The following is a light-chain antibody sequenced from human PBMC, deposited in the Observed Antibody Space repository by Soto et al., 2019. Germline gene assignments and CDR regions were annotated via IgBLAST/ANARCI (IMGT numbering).Light chain of an antibody. CDR2: RAS. J-gene: IGKJ1*01. Sequence: IVMTQSPATLSVSPGERATLSCRASQNIYSNIAWYQQRPGQAPRLLIYRASTRAPGVPARFSGSGSGTEFTLTISRLPSEDFAVYSCLQYHNLWAVGRGTNVDTK. CDR1: QNIYSN. V-gene: IGKV3-15*01. CDR3: LQYHNLWA.